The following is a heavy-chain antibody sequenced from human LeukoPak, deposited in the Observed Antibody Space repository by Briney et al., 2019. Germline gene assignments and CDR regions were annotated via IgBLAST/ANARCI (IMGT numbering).Heavy chain of an antibody. J-gene: IGHJ4*02. D-gene: IGHD1-1*01. CDR3: ARVNAPVATFDY. CDR2: ISHSGST. V-gene: IGHV4-38-2*02. CDR1: GYSTSSTYY. Sequence: SETLSLTCTVSGYSTSSTYYGAWIRPPPGKGLEWIATISHSGSTYYTPSLESRLTITLDTSGNHFSLRLSSVTAADTAVYYCARVNAPVATFDYWGLGTLVAVSS.